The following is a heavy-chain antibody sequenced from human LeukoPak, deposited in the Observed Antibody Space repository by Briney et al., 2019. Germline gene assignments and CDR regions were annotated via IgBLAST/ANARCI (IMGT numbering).Heavy chain of an antibody. V-gene: IGHV3-30*18. CDR3: AKDSSRYFDWLSFTDLGLDS. CDR2: ISYDGRHK. J-gene: IGHJ4*02. D-gene: IGHD3-9*01. Sequence: PGGSLRLSCAASGFTFSNYEMIWVRQAPGKGLEWVAVISYDGRHKYYADSVKGRFTISRDNSKNTLFLQMSGLRAEDTAVYYCAKDSSRYFDWLSFTDLGLDSWGQGALVTVSS. CDR1: GFTFSNYE.